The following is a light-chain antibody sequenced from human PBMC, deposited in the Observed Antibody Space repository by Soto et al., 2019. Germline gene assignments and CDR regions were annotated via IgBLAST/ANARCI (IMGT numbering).Light chain of an antibody. CDR2: AAS. CDR3: EQVNSFPIT. Sequence: DIQMTQSPSSVSASVGDRVTITCRASQSISTWLAWYQRKPGKAPKLLIYAASNLQSGVPSRFSGSGSGTDFTLTISSLQPEDFATYYCEQVNSFPITYGQGTRLEIK. V-gene: IGKV1-12*01. J-gene: IGKJ5*01. CDR1: QSISTW.